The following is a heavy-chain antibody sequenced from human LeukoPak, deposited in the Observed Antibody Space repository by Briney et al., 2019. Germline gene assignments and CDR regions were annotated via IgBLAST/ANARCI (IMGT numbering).Heavy chain of an antibody. D-gene: IGHD6-19*01. Sequence: PGGSLRLSCAASGFTFSSYAMSWVRQAPGKGLERVSAISGSGGSTYYADSVKGRFTISRDNSKNTLFLQMISLRAEDTAVYYCARNLHSSGWHVGSAGYWGQGTLVTVSS. V-gene: IGHV3-23*01. J-gene: IGHJ4*02. CDR3: ARNLHSSGWHVGSAGY. CDR1: GFTFSSYA. CDR2: ISGSGGST.